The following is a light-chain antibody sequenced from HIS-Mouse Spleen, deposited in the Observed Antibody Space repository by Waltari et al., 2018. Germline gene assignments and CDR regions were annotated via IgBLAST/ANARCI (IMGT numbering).Light chain of an antibody. CDR1: QSISSW. J-gene: IGKJ3*01. CDR3: QKYNSYLT. Sequence: DIQMTPSPSTLSASVGDRVTIPCRASQSISSWLAWYQQKPGKAPKLLIYKASSLESGVPSRFSGSGSGTEFTLTISSLQPDDFATYYCQKYNSYLTFGPGTKVDIK. CDR2: KAS. V-gene: IGKV1-5*03.